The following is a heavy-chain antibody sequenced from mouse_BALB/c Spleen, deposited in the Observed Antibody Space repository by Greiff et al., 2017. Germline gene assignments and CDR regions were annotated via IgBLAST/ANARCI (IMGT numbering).Heavy chain of an antibody. Sequence: DVHLVESGGGLVKPGGSLKLSCAASGFAFSSYDMSWVRQTPEKRLEWVAYISSGGGSTYYPDTVKGRFTISRDNAKNTLYLQMSSLKSEDTALYYCARQGSRPYFDVWGAGTTVTVSS. CDR3: ARQGSRPYFDV. CDR2: ISSGGGST. V-gene: IGHV5-12-1*01. J-gene: IGHJ1*01. CDR1: GFAFSSYD.